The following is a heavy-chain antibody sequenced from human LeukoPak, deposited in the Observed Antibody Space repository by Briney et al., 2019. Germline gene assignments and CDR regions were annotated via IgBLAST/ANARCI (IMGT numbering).Heavy chain of an antibody. J-gene: IGHJ1*01. Sequence: ASVKVSCKASGGTFNSYGISWVRQAPGQGLEWMGGSSPISGTTNFARKFQGRLTITADESTSMVYMELNGLRAEDTAVYYCAREGPVGSDGFWGQGTLVTVSS. D-gene: IGHD5-24*01. CDR2: SSPISGTT. CDR3: AREGPVGSDGF. V-gene: IGHV1-69*13. CDR1: GGTFNSYG.